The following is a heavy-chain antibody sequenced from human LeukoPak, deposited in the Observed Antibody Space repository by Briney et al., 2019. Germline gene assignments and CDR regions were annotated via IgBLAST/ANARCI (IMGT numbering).Heavy chain of an antibody. Sequence: ASVKISCKASGYTFTDYYMYWVGQAPGQGPECMGVIHPSGGGTTYAQKFQGRVTLTKDTATSTVYIELSSLRSDDTAVYYCARMAMDPAMVTNFFDLWGQGTLLIVSA. V-gene: IGHV1-46*01. D-gene: IGHD5-18*01. CDR1: GYTFTDYY. J-gene: IGHJ4*02. CDR2: IHPSGGGT. CDR3: ARMAMDPAMVTNFFDL.